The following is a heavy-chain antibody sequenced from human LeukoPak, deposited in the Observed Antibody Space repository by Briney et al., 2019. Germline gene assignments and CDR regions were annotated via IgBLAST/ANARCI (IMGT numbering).Heavy chain of an antibody. Sequence: GGSLRLSCAASGFTFDDYAMPWVRQAPGKGLEWVSAISGSGGSTYYADSVKGRFTISRDNSKNTLYLQMNSLRAEDTAVYYCAKVIDSSSWYECYFDYWGQGTLVTVSS. V-gene: IGHV3-23*01. CDR1: GFTFDDYA. D-gene: IGHD6-13*01. CDR2: ISGSGGST. J-gene: IGHJ4*02. CDR3: AKVIDSSSWYECYFDY.